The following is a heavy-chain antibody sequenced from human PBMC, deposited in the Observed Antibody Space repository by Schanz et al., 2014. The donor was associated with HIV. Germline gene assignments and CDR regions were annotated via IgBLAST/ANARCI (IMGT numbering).Heavy chain of an antibody. CDR1: GFTFSRYW. CDR3: ARFANWAFDI. D-gene: IGHD1-1*01. CDR2: IKQDGSEK. J-gene: IGHJ3*02. V-gene: IGHV3-7*01. Sequence: EVQLVESGGGLVQPGGSLRLSCAASGFTFSRYWMNWVRQAPGKGLEWVANIKQDGSEKHYVDSVKGRFTISRDNSKNTVYLQMNSLRVEDTAVYYCARFANWAFDIWGQGTTVTVSS.